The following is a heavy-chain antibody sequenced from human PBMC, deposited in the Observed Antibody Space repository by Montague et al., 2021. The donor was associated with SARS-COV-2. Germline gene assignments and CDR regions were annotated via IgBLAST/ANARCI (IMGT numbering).Heavy chain of an antibody. CDR2: ISSSGSTI. CDR1: GFTFSSYE. Sequence: SLRLSCSAPGFTFSSYEMNWVRQAPGKGLEWVSYISSSGSTIYYXDSVKGRFTISRDNAKNSLYLQMNSLRVEDTAVYYCARGASDWLLWGYGMDVWGQGTTVTVSS. J-gene: IGHJ6*01. D-gene: IGHD3/OR15-3a*01. V-gene: IGHV3-48*03. CDR3: ARGASDWLLWGYGMDV.